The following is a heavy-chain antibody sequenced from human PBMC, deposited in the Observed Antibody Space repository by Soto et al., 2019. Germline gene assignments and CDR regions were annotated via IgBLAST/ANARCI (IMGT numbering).Heavy chain of an antibody. CDR3: ARGCRGNCITGATFDP. CDR2: SNHSGST. CDR1: GGSFSGYY. J-gene: IGHJ5*02. Sequence: QVQLQQWGAGLLKPSETLSLTCAVYGGSFSGYYWSWIRQPPGKGLEWIGESNHSGSTKYNPSLKSRVTISVDTSKNQFSLKLSSVTAADTAVYYCARGCRGNCITGATFDPWGQGTLVTVSS. V-gene: IGHV4-34*01. D-gene: IGHD2-15*01.